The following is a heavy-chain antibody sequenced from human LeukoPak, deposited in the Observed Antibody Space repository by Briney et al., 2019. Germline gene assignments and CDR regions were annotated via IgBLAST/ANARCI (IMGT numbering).Heavy chain of an antibody. Sequence: SETLSLTCTVSGYSISSGYYWGWIRQPPGKGLESIGSIYHSGSTYYNPSLKSRVTISVDTSKNQFSLKLSSVTAADTAVYYCARGPPITMVRGVIDYWGQGTLVTVSS. CDR2: IYHSGST. J-gene: IGHJ4*02. CDR1: GYSISSGYY. CDR3: ARGPPITMVRGVIDY. D-gene: IGHD3-10*01. V-gene: IGHV4-38-2*02.